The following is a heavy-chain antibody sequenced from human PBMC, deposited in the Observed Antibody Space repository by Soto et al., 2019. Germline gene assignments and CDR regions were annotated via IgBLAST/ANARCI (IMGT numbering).Heavy chain of an antibody. D-gene: IGHD2-2*01. CDR3: ARDPFIVVVPAAIPAYWFDP. CDR2: INAGNGNT. Sequence: QVQLVQSGAEVKKPGASVKVSCKASGYTFTSYAMHWVRQAPGQRLEWMGWINAGNGNTKYSQKFQGRVTITRDTSASIAYMELSSLRSEDTAVYYCARDPFIVVVPAAIPAYWFDPWGQGTLVTVSS. V-gene: IGHV1-3*01. J-gene: IGHJ5*02. CDR1: GYTFTSYA.